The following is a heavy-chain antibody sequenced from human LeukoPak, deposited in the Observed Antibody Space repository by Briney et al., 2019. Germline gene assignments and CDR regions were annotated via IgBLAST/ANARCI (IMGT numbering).Heavy chain of an antibody. J-gene: IGHJ3*02. Sequence: GGSLRLSCAASGFTFSSYWMSWVRQAPGKGLEWVANIKQDGSEKYYVDSVKGRFTISRDNAKNSLYLQMNSLRAEDTAVYYCARDSVVLSGSWSQAFDIWGQGTMVTVSS. CDR2: IKQDGSEK. V-gene: IGHV3-7*01. CDR1: GFTFSSYW. D-gene: IGHD6-13*01. CDR3: ARDSVVLSGSWSQAFDI.